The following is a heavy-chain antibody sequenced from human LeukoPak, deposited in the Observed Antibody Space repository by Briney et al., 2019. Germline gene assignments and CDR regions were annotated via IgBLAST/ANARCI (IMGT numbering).Heavy chain of an antibody. Sequence: SETLSLTCTVSGGSMRSYYWSWIRQPPGKGLEWIGDIYYSGSTNYNPSLRSRVTISVDPSKNQLSLKLSSVTAADTAVYYCASFYYDSSGYYRDYWGQGTLVTVSS. J-gene: IGHJ4*02. CDR1: GGSMRSYY. D-gene: IGHD3-22*01. CDR2: IYYSGST. CDR3: ASFYYDSSGYYRDY. V-gene: IGHV4-59*01.